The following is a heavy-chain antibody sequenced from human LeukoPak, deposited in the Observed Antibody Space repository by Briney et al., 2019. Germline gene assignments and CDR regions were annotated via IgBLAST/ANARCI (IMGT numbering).Heavy chain of an antibody. CDR2: ISYDGSNK. CDR3: ARGGMYYYDSSGYRPQRIIDY. Sequence: QTGGSLRLSCAASGFTFSSYGMHWVRQAPGKGLEWVAVISYDGSNKYYADSVKGRFTISRDNSKNTLYLQMNSLRAEDTAVYYCARGGMYYYDSSGYRPQRIIDYWGQGTLVTVSS. V-gene: IGHV3-30*03. CDR1: GFTFSSYG. J-gene: IGHJ4*02. D-gene: IGHD3-22*01.